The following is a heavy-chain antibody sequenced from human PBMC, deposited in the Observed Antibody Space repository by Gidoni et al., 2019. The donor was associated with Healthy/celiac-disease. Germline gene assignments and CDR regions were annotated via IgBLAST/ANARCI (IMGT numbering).Heavy chain of an antibody. CDR3: AKDAGIAAAGYYFDY. J-gene: IGHJ4*02. V-gene: IGHV3-9*01. Sequence: VQLVDSVGGLVQPVRSLILSCAASGFTFDDYAMHWVRQAPGKGLEWVSGISWNSGSIGHADSVKGRFTISRDKAKNSLYLKMNSLRAEDTALYYCAKDAGIAAAGYYFDYWGQGTLGTVSS. D-gene: IGHD6-13*01. CDR2: ISWNSGSI. CDR1: GFTFDDYA.